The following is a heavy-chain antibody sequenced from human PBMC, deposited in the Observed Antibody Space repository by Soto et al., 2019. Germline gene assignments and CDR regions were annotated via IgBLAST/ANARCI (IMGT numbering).Heavy chain of an antibody. Sequence: SVKVSCKASGGTFSTYSINWVRQAPVQGLEWMGGIIPLFGTTNYAQKFKGRVTITADESTSTAYMELSSLRAEDAAVYYCARGATHGSSWYFWFDPWGQGTLVTVSS. CDR1: GGTFSTYS. J-gene: IGHJ5*02. V-gene: IGHV1-69*01. CDR3: ARGATHGSSWYFWFDP. D-gene: IGHD6-13*01. CDR2: IIPLFGTT.